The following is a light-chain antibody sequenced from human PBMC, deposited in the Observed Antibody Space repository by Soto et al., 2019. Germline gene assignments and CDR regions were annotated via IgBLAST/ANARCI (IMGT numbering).Light chain of an antibody. CDR3: QQYNYYWT. J-gene: IGKJ1*01. CDR2: GAS. CDR1: QGISNS. V-gene: IGKV1-27*01. Sequence: IQMTQSPSSLSASVGDRVTITCRPSQGISNSLAWYQQKPGKVPKLLIHGASTFQSGVPSRFSGSGSGTDFTLSISSLQPDDFATYYCQQYNYYWTFGQGTKVDIK.